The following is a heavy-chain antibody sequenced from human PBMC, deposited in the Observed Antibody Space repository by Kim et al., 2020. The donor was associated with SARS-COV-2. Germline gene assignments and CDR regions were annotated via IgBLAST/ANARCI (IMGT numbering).Heavy chain of an antibody. CDR3: ARHRNVGSGSYSVWWFDP. J-gene: IGHJ5*02. CDR2: INHSGST. V-gene: IGHV4-34*01. Sequence: SETLSLTCAVYGGSFSGYYWSWIRQPPGKGLEWIGEINHSGSTNYNPSLKSRVTISVDTSKNQFSLKLSSVTAADTAVYYCARHRNVGSGSYSVWWFDPWGQGTLVTVSS. CDR1: GGSFSGYY. D-gene: IGHD3-10*01.